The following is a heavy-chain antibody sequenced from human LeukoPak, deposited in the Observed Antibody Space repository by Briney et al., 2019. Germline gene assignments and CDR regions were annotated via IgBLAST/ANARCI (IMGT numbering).Heavy chain of an antibody. CDR3: ARDLYDSSGTQDGYFDY. CDR1: GFTFSSYG. CDR2: IWYDGSNK. V-gene: IGHV3-33*01. D-gene: IGHD3-22*01. Sequence: GGSLRLSCAASGFTFSSYGMHWVRQALGKGLEWVAVIWYDGSNKYYADSVKGRFTISRDNSKNTLYLQMNSLRAEDTAVYYCARDLYDSSGTQDGYFDYWGQGTLVTVSS. J-gene: IGHJ4*02.